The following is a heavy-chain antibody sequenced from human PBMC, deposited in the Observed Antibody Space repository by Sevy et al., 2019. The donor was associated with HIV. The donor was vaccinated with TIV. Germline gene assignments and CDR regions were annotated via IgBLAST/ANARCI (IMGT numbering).Heavy chain of an antibody. V-gene: IGHV3-21*01. CDR2: ISSSSSYI. D-gene: IGHD6-13*01. Sequence: GGSLRLSCAASGFTFSSYSLNWVRQAPGKGLEWVSSISSSSSYIYYADSVKGRFTISRDNAKNSLYLQMNSLRAEDTAVYYCARDSLSSSWDGVLDPWGQGTLVTVSS. J-gene: IGHJ5*02. CDR1: GFTFSSYS. CDR3: ARDSLSSSWDGVLDP.